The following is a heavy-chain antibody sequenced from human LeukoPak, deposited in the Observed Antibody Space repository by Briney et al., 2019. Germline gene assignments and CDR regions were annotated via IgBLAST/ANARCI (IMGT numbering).Heavy chain of an antibody. CDR1: GFTFSSYV. V-gene: IGHV3-30*19. CDR2: ISYDGSNK. CDR3: ARDSNTYYYDSSGYYYYYYGMDV. J-gene: IGHJ6*02. D-gene: IGHD3-22*01. Sequence: AGGSLRLSCETAGFTFSSYVMHWVRRTPGKGLEWVAVISYDGSNKYYADSVKGRFTISRDNSKNTLYLQMNSLRAEDTAVYYCARDSNTYYYDSSGYYYYYYGMDVWGQGTTVTVSS.